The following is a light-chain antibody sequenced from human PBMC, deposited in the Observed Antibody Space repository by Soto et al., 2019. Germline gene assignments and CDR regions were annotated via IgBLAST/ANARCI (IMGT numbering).Light chain of an antibody. Sequence: DIQLTQSPSFLSASVGDRVTIACRASQGIGSYLAWSQQKPGRAPELLIYDASTLQGGVPSRSTGSGSGTEFTLTISSLQPEDLVAYYCQQRDGCPLTFGGGTQVEIK. CDR3: QQRDGCPLT. CDR2: DAS. CDR1: QGIGSY. J-gene: IGKJ4*01. V-gene: IGKV1-9*01.